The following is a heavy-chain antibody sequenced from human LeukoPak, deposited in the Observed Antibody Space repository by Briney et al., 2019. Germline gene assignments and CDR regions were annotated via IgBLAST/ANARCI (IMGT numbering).Heavy chain of an antibody. CDR1: GFTVSSNY. CDR3: AKDTSSPIFGVAYYFDS. D-gene: IGHD3-3*01. Sequence: GGSLRLSCAASGFTVSSNYMTWVRQAPGQGLEWVSVIYFGGTTYYADSVKGRFTISRDNSKNTVYLQMNSLRVEDTAVYYCAKDTSSPIFGVAYYFDSGGQGTLVTVSS. CDR2: IYFGGTT. J-gene: IGHJ4*02. V-gene: IGHV3-53*01.